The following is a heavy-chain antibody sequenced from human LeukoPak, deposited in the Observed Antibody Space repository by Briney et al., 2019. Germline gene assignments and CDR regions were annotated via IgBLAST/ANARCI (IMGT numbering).Heavy chain of an antibody. V-gene: IGHV4-34*01. CDR2: INHSGST. J-gene: IGHJ5*02. D-gene: IGHD6-13*01. CDR3: ARDHSSSWYRWFDP. CDR1: GGSFSGYY. Sequence: SETLSLTCAVYGGSFSGYYWSWIRQPPGKGLEWIGEINHSGSTNYNPPLKSRVTISVDTSKNQFSLKLSSVTAADTAVYYCARDHSSSWYRWFDPWGQGTLVTVSS.